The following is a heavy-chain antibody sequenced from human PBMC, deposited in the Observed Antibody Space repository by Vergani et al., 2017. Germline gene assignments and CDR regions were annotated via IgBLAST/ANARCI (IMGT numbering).Heavy chain of an antibody. Sequence: EVHLEESGGGLVQPGGSLRLSCAASGFTFGASYMAWIRLAPGKGLDWVASIKRDGTETFYVDSVKGRFTISRDNAKTTLYLQMNSLRDEDRGVYYCARISGGSAPYLHYWGQGTLVTVAS. D-gene: IGHD2-15*01. CDR1: GFTFGASY. V-gene: IGHV3-7*01. CDR3: ARISGGSAPYLHY. CDR2: IKRDGTET. J-gene: IGHJ1*01.